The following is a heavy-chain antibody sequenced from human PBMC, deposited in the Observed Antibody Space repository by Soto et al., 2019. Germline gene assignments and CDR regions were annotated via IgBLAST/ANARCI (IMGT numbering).Heavy chain of an antibody. Sequence: QVQLQESGPGLVKPSETLSLPCTVSGGSISSYYWSWIRQPPGKGLDWIGYIYYSGRTNHNHSLKSRVTISVDTSKNQYSLKLSSVTAADTAVYYCEKGIAAAGYFYYWGQGTLVTVSS. CDR1: GGSISSYY. CDR2: IYYSGRT. J-gene: IGHJ4*02. D-gene: IGHD6-13*01. V-gene: IGHV4-59*13. CDR3: EKGIAAAGYFYY.